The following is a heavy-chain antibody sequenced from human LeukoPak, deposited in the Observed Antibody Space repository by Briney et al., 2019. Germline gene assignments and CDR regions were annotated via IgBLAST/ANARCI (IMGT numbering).Heavy chain of an antibody. J-gene: IGHJ3*02. CDR3: ARYCSSSSCHDAFDI. CDR2: IKHDGSEK. CDR1: RFTFSNYW. Sequence: PGGSLRLSCAASRFTFSNYWMSWVRQAPGKGLEWVANIKHDGSEKYYVDSVKGRFAISRDNAKNSLYLQMNSLRAEDTAVYYCARYCSSSSCHDAFDIWGQGTMVTVSS. V-gene: IGHV3-7*01. D-gene: IGHD2-2*01.